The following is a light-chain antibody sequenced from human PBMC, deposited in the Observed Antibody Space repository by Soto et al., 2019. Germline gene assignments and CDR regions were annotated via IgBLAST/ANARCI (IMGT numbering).Light chain of an antibody. CDR2: DAS. CDR3: QQRSNWPPT. J-gene: IGKJ1*01. V-gene: IGKV3-11*01. Sequence: EIVVTQSPATLSLSPGERATLSCRASQSVSSYLAWYQQKPGLAPRLLIYDASNRATGIPARFSGSGSGTDFTLTISSLEPEDFAVYYCQQRSNWPPTFGQGTKVEIK. CDR1: QSVSSY.